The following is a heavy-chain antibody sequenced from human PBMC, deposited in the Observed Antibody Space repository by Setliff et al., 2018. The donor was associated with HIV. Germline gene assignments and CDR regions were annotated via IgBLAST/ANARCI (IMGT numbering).Heavy chain of an antibody. CDR1: EFTFSDYY. J-gene: IGHJ4*02. Sequence: PGGSLRLSCAASEFTFSDYYMSWIRQAPGKGLEWVSYISTSGDTIYYADSVRGRFTISRANAKNSLFLQMNSLRAEDTAVYYCARSGGWSSYYFDYWGQGTLVTVSS. CDR3: ARSGGWSSYYFDY. D-gene: IGHD6-19*01. V-gene: IGHV3-11*04. CDR2: ISTSGDTI.